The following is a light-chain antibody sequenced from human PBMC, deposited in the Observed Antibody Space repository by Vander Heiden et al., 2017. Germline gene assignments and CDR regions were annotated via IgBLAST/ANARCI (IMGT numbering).Light chain of an antibody. CDR2: EVS. CDR1: SSDVGGYNY. V-gene: IGLV2-8*01. Sequence: LAQPSSGAGVSGSFVTLSCTGASSDVGGYNYVSWYQQHPGKAPKLMIYEVSKRPSGVPDRFCGSKTGTAASMTVSGLQAEEEADYYCRSYAGGTKWEVFGGGTKVTVL. CDR3: RSYAGGTKWEV. J-gene: IGLJ2*01.